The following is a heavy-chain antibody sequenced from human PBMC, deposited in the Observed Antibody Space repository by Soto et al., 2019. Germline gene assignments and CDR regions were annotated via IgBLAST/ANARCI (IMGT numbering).Heavy chain of an antibody. CDR1: GFTFSSYW. J-gene: IGHJ4*02. CDR2: INPDGSIT. Sequence: EEQLVESGGGLVQPGGSLRLSCAAAGFTFSSYWMHWVRQAPGKGLVWVSRINPDGSITTYADSVKGRVTISRDNAKNTLYLQMNSLRGDDTAVYYCARVPIGKYGVWNYWGQGTLVTVSS. D-gene: IGHD2-8*01. CDR3: ARVPIGKYGVWNY. V-gene: IGHV3-74*01.